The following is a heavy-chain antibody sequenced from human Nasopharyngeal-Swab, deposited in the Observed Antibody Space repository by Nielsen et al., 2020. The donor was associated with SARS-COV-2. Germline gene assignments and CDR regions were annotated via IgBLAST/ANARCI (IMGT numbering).Heavy chain of an antibody. V-gene: IGHV3-15*01. CDR1: GFTFSNAW. CDR2: IKSKTDGGTT. CDR3: TPGDIVVVPAADRGYYYMDV. J-gene: IGHJ6*03. D-gene: IGHD2-2*01. Sequence: GESLKISCAAPGFTFSNAWMSWVRQAPGKGLEWVGRIKSKTDGGTTDYAAPVKGRFTISRDDSKNTLYLQMNSLKTEDTAVYYCTPGDIVVVPAADRGYYYMDVWGKGTTVTVSS.